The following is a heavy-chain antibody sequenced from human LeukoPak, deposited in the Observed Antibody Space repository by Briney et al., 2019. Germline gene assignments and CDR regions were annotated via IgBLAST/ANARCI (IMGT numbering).Heavy chain of an antibody. Sequence: GASVKVSCKAFGYTFTSYDINWVRQATGQGLEWMGWMNPNSGNTGYAQKFQGRVTMTRNTSISTAYMELSSLRSEDTAVYYCARSPYQLLSFYYYGMDVWGQGTTVTVSS. CDR1: GYTFTSYD. V-gene: IGHV1-8*01. CDR2: MNPNSGNT. J-gene: IGHJ6*02. CDR3: ARSPYQLLSFYYYGMDV. D-gene: IGHD2-2*01.